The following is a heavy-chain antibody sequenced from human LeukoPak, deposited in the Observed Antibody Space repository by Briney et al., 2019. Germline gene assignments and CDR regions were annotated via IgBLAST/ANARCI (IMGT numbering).Heavy chain of an antibody. D-gene: IGHD3-10*02. V-gene: IGHV3-11*01. CDR2: ISSSGSTI. J-gene: IGHJ6*03. CDR3: ARDKGYSYYVYYYYYMDV. Sequence: GGSLRLSCAASGFTFSDYYMSRIRQAPGKGLEWVSYISSSGSTIYYADSVKGRFTISRDNAKNSLYLQMNSLRAEDTAVYYCARDKGYSYYVYYYYYMDVWGKGTTVTVSS. CDR1: GFTFSDYY.